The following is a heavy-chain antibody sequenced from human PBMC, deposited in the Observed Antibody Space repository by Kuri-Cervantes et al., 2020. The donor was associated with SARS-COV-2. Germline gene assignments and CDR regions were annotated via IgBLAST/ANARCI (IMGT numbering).Heavy chain of an antibody. J-gene: IGHJ3*02. V-gene: IGHV1-18*01. CDR2: ISAYNGNT. D-gene: IGHD2-21*01. Sequence: ASVKVSCKASGYTFTSYGISWVRQAPGQGLEWMGWISAYNGNTNYAQKLQGRVTMTTDTSTSTAYMELRSLRSDDTAVYYCASYKLSPACENVGDCYGAFDIWGQGTMVTVSS. CDR1: GYTFTSYG. CDR3: ASYKLSPACENVGDCYGAFDI.